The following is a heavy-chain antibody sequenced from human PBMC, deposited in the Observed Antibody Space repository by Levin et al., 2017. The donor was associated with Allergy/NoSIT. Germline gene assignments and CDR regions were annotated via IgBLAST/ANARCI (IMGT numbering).Heavy chain of an antibody. D-gene: IGHD3-22*01. V-gene: IGHV3-73*01. CDR3: NYYDSSGYYYRFDY. Sequence: GESLKISCAASGFTFSGSAMHWVRQASGKGLEWVGRIRSKANSYATAYAASVKGRFTISRDDSKNTAYLQMNSLKTEDTAVYYCNYYDSSGYYYRFDYWGQGTLVTVSS. CDR2: IRSKANSYAT. CDR1: GFTFSGSA. J-gene: IGHJ4*02.